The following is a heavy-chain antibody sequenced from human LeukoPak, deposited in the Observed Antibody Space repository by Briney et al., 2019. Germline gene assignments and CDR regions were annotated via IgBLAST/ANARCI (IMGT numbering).Heavy chain of an antibody. Sequence: GGSLRLSCAASGFTFSGHWMSWVRQAPGKGLEGVANINQGGSDKYYVDSVKGRFTISRDNANNLLYLQMNSLRGEDTAVYYCTRDRSRAEDDWGQGTLVTVSS. D-gene: IGHD1-14*01. J-gene: IGHJ4*02. CDR1: GFTFSGHW. CDR2: INQGGSDK. V-gene: IGHV3-7*01. CDR3: TRDRSRAEDD.